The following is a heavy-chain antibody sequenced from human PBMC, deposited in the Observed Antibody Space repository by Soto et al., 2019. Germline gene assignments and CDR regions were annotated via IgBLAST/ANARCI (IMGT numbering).Heavy chain of an antibody. D-gene: IGHD3-3*01. CDR2: IYPGDSDT. J-gene: IGHJ6*01. Sequence: GESLKISCKGSGYSFTSYWIGWVRQMPGKGLEWMGIIYPGDSDTRYSPSFQGQVTISADKSISTAYLQWSSLKASDTAMYYCARHISFFWSPDYYYYVMDGWAQGTPVTVSS. CDR1: GYSFTSYW. V-gene: IGHV5-51*01. CDR3: ARHISFFWSPDYYYYVMDG.